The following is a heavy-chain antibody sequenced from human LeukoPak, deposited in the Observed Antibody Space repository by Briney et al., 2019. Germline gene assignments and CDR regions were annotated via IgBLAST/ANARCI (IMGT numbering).Heavy chain of an antibody. CDR3: ARGGVYYDSSGYYAFDI. J-gene: IGHJ3*02. V-gene: IGHV3-64*01. D-gene: IGHD3-22*01. Sequence: GGSLRLSCAASGFTFISYVMHWVRQAPGKGLEYFSTITSNGGRAFYATSVKGRFTISRDNSKNTLYLQMGSLRAEDMAVYYCARGGVYYDSSGYYAFDIWGQGTMVTVSS. CDR1: GFTFISYV. CDR2: ITSNGGRA.